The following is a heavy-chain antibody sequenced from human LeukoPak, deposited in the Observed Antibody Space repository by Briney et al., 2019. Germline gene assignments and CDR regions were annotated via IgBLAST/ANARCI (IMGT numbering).Heavy chain of an antibody. CDR1: GYSISSGYY. V-gene: IGHV4-38-2*02. Sequence: SETLSLTCSVSGYSISSGYYWGWIRQPPGKGLEWIGSVFHSGITYYKPSLKSRVTILVDTSKNQFSLKLTSVTAADTAVYYCARTYYYYYYMDVWGKGTTVTVSS. CDR3: ARTYYYYYYMDV. CDR2: VFHSGIT. J-gene: IGHJ6*03.